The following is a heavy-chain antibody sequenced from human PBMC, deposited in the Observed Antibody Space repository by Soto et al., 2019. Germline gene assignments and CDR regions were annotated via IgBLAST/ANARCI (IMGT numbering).Heavy chain of an antibody. CDR3: AHGSGWLFDY. Sequence: QITLKESGPTLVKPTQTPTLTCTFSGFSLRDYAVGVGWIRQPPGKALEWLSFIYWNDNEYYSPSLRSRLTISKDTSKNQVVLTMTNMDPVDTATYYCAHGSGWLFDYWGQGTLVTVSS. CDR1: GFSLRDYAVG. V-gene: IGHV2-5*01. CDR2: IYWNDNE. D-gene: IGHD6-19*01. J-gene: IGHJ4*02.